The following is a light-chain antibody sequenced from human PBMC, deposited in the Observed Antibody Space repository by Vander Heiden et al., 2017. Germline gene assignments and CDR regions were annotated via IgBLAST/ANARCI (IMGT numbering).Light chain of an antibody. CDR3: QSYDSRLTGHVV. Sequence: QSVLTQPPSVSGAPGQTVTISCTGSSSNIGAGYDVHWYQPLPGAAPKLLINGNTNRPSGVPDRFSGSKSGTSASLAITGLQAEDEADYYCQSYDSRLTGHVVFGGGTKLTVL. J-gene: IGLJ2*01. CDR2: GNT. CDR1: SSNIGAGYD. V-gene: IGLV1-40*01.